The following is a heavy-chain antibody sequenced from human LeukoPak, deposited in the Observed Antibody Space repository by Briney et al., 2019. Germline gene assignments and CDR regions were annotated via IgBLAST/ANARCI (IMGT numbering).Heavy chain of an antibody. D-gene: IGHD6-19*01. J-gene: IGHJ4*02. CDR3: ARHPPFLSSGWWMVTPSYFDY. CDR1: GGSISSSSYY. V-gene: IGHV4-39*01. CDR2: IYYSGSA. Sequence: PSETLSLTCTVSGGSISSSSYYWGWIRQPPGKGLEWIGSIYYSGSAYYNPSLKSRVTISVDTSKNQFSLKLSPVTAADTAVYYCARHPPFLSSGWWMVTPSYFDYWGQGTLVTVSS.